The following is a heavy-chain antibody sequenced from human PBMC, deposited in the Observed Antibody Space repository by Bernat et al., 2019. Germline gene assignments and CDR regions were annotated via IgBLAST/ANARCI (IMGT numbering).Heavy chain of an antibody. Sequence: IQLVQSGAEVKKPGSSVKVSCKASGCTFSSYTISWVRQAPGQGLEWMGRIIPNIDIANYAQKFQGRVTITADKSTSTAYMELSSLRSEDTAVYYCARYGYELYLDDWGQGTLVTVSS. CDR3: ARYGYELYLDD. J-gene: IGHJ4*02. V-gene: IGHV1-69*02. D-gene: IGHD5-12*01. CDR1: GCTFSSYT. CDR2: IIPNIDIA.